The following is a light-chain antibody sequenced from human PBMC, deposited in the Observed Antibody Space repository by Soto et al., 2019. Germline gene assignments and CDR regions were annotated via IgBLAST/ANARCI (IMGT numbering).Light chain of an antibody. V-gene: IGKV3-15*01. CDR3: QQYNKWSPYT. CDR2: GAS. J-gene: IGKJ2*01. CDR1: QSLNNN. Sequence: EIVMTQSPATLSVSPGERATLSCRASQSLNNNLAWYQQKPGQAPRLLIYGASTRATGIPARFSGSGSGTEFTPTISSLQSEDFAVYYCQQYNKWSPYTFGQGTKLEIK.